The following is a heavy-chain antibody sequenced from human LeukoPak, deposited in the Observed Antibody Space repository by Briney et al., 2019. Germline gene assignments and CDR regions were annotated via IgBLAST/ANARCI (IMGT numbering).Heavy chain of an antibody. CDR2: ISSSSSTI. V-gene: IGHV3-48*01. Sequence: PGGSLRLSCAASGFTFSSYSMNWVRQAPGKGLEWVSYISSSSSTIYYADSVKGRFTISRGNAKNSLYLQMNSLRAEDTAVYYCARDPRYCSGGSCYRAFDIWGQGTMVTVSS. CDR1: GFTFSSYS. D-gene: IGHD2-15*01. CDR3: ARDPRYCSGGSCYRAFDI. J-gene: IGHJ3*02.